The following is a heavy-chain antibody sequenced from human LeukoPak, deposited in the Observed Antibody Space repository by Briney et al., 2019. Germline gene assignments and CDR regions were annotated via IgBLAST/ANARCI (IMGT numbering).Heavy chain of an antibody. CDR2: INPNSGGT. CDR1: GYIFTDYY. CDR3: ARGVYAAAGKFDY. Sequence: ASVKVSCKASGYIFTDYYIHWVRQAPGQGLEWMGWINPNSGGTNYAQKFQGRVTMTRDTSISTAYMELSRLRSDDTAVYYCARGVYAAAGKFDYWGQGTLVTVSS. D-gene: IGHD6-13*01. V-gene: IGHV1-2*02. J-gene: IGHJ4*02.